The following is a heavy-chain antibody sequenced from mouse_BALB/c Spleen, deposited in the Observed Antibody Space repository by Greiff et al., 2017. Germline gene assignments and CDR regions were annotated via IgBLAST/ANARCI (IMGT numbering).Heavy chain of an antibody. CDR2: ISSGGSYT. D-gene: IGHD1-1*01. CDR1: GFTFSSYG. V-gene: IGHV5-6*01. CDR3: ARRDYGSSIYAMDY. Sequence: EVQGVESGGDLVKPGGSLKLSCAASGFTFSSYGMSWVRQTPDKRLEWVATISSGGSYTYYPDSVKGRFTISRDNAKNTLYLQMSSLKSEDTAMYYCARRDYGSSIYAMDYWGQGTSVTVSS. J-gene: IGHJ4*01.